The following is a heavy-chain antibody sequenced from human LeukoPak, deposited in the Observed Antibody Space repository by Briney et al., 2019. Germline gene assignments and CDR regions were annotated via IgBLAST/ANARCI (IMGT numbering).Heavy chain of an antibody. CDR3: AAYGDLHRVARVGIET. CDR1: GGSISSSSYY. V-gene: IGHV4-39*01. D-gene: IGHD2-21*02. CDR2: IYYSGST. Sequence: SEALSLTCTVSGGSISSSSYYWGWIRQPPGKGLEWIGSIYYSGSTYYNPSLKSRVTISVDTSKNQYSLKLSSVTAADTAVYYCAAYGDLHRVARVGIETWGPRTLGTVSS. J-gene: IGHJ4*03.